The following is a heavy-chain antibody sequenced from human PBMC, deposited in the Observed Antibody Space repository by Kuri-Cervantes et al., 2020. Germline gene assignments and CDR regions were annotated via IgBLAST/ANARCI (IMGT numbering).Heavy chain of an antibody. J-gene: IGHJ3*02. CDR3: ARETRLRPDWGGKGTAFDI. Sequence: ASVKVSCKASGYTYTSYDINWVRQATGQGLEWMGWMNPNSGNTGYAQRFQGRVTMTRNTSISTAYMELSSLRSEDTAVYYCARETRLRPDWGGKGTAFDIWGQGTMVTVSS. D-gene: IGHD7-27*01. CDR1: GYTYTSYD. CDR2: MNPNSGNT. V-gene: IGHV1-8*02.